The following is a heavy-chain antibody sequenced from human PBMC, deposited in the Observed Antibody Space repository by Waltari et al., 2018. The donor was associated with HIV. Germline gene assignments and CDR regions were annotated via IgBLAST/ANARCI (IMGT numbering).Heavy chain of an antibody. D-gene: IGHD1-1*01. J-gene: IGHJ4*02. CDR2: IIPIFGTA. V-gene: IGHV1-69*01. CDR3: ARDPNAVELGTGTPGY. Sequence: VSCKASGGSISTYAISWVRQAPGQGLEWMGGIIPIFGTANFAQKFQGRVTFTADVSTSTAYMELSSLTSKDTAVYYCARDPNAVELGTGTPGYWGQGTLVTVSS. CDR1: GGSISTYA.